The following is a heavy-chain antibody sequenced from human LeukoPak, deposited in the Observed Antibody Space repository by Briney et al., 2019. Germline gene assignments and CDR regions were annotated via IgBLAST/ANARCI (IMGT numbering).Heavy chain of an antibody. J-gene: IGHJ4*02. D-gene: IGHD3-22*01. V-gene: IGHV4-31*03. CDR1: GASFSSGDQY. Sequence: SQTLSLTCTVSGASFSSGDQYWNWIRQSRGKGLEWIVSIHPSGRLYNNPSLESRITISIDTSKNQFSLNLNSVTAADTAVYFCSRGLDSRKLGYWGQGTLVTVSS. CDR2: IHPSGRL. CDR3: SRGLDSRKLGY.